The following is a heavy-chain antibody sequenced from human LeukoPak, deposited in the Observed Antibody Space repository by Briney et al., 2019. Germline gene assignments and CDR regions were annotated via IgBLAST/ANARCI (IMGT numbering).Heavy chain of an antibody. V-gene: IGHV4-59*08. CDR1: GGSISSYY. D-gene: IGHD3-16*01. CDR3: ARVVPPGGLIDY. CDR2: IYYSGST. J-gene: IGHJ4*02. Sequence: PSETLSLTCTVSGGSISSYYWSWIRQPAGKGLEWIGYIYYSGSTNYNPSLKSRVTISVDTSKNQFSLKLSSVTAADTAVYYCARVVPPGGLIDYWGQGTLVTVSS.